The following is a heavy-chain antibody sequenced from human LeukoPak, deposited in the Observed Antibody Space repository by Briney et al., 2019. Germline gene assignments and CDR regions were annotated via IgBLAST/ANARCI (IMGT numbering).Heavy chain of an antibody. Sequence: SETLSLTCTVSGGSISSYYWSWIRQPPGKGLEWIGEINHSGSTNYNPSLKSRVTISVDTSKNQFSLKLSSVTAADTAVYYCARVRAQRIYSSGYYYFRYFDYWGQGTLVTVSS. CDR2: INHSGST. CDR1: GGSISSYY. J-gene: IGHJ4*02. CDR3: ARVRAQRIYSSGYYYFRYFDY. D-gene: IGHD3-22*01. V-gene: IGHV4-34*01.